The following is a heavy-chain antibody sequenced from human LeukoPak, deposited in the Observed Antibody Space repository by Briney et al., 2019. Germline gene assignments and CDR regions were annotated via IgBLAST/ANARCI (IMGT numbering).Heavy chain of an antibody. D-gene: IGHD3-16*02. CDR3: ATVWGSYRYYFDY. Sequence: GGSLRLSCAASGFTVSSNYMSWVRQAPGKGLEWVSVIYSGGSTYYADSVKGRFTISRDNSKNTLYLQMNSLRAEDTAVYYCATVWGSYRYYFDYWGQGTLVTVSS. V-gene: IGHV3-53*01. CDR1: GFTVSSNY. CDR2: IYSGGST. J-gene: IGHJ4*02.